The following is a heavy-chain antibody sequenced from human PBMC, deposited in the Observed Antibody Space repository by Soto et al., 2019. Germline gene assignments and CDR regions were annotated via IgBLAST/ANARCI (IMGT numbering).Heavy chain of an antibody. J-gene: IGHJ5*02. D-gene: IGHD4-17*01. Sequence: GGSLRLSCAASGFTFSSAWMSWVRQAPGKGLEWIGRIKRKTDGGTTDYAAPVKGRFTIWRDDSKDTLFLQMDSLKTEDTAVYYCTTDPTYGNNWFDPWGQGTLVTVSS. CDR3: TTDPTYGNNWFDP. CDR2: IKRKTDGGTT. CDR1: GFTFSSAW. V-gene: IGHV3-15*01.